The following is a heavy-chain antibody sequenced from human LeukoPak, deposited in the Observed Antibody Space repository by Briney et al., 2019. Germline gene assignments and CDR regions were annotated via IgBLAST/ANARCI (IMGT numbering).Heavy chain of an antibody. J-gene: IGHJ5*02. V-gene: IGHV4-34*09. CDR1: GGSFTGHY. CDR2: VNHGGST. D-gene: IGHD4-11*01. Sequence: SETLSLTCAAFGGSFTGHYWTWIRQPPGKGLEWIGEVNHGGSTNYSPSLKSRVTISIDTSKTQFSLKLSSVTAADTAVYYCARENAEDYTKSDHWFDPWGQGTLVTVSS. CDR3: ARENAEDYTKSDHWFDP.